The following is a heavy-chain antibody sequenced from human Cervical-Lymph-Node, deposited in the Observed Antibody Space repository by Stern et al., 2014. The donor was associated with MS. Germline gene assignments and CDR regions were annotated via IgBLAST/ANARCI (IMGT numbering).Heavy chain of an antibody. J-gene: IGHJ5*02. CDR2: ISYSGTT. V-gene: IGHV4-30-4*01. D-gene: IGHD2/OR15-2a*01. CDR1: GGSINSDNYY. CDR3: ATRIRTRFDP. Sequence: QLQLQESGPGLVKPSQTLSLTCSVSGGSINSDNYYWTWIRQPPGKGLEWIGHISYSGTTYYNPSLKSRLIISLDKSENQISLSLSSVTAADTAVYYCATRIRTRFDPWGRGTLVTVSS.